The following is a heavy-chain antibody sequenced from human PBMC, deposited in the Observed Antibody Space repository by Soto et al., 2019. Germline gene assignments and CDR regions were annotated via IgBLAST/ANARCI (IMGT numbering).Heavy chain of an antibody. V-gene: IGHV4-39*02. CDR2: IFYNGRT. Sequence: SETLSLTCSVSGGPINSLTYYWGWVRRAPGGGPEWIGNIFYNGRTDYNPSLQSRVTISVDTSKNQFSLRLASETATDTAIYYCARGEFSADAESDWFDPWGHGSLVTVSS. J-gene: IGHJ5*02. CDR1: GGPINSLTYY. CDR3: ARGEFSADAESDWFDP. D-gene: IGHD1-26*01.